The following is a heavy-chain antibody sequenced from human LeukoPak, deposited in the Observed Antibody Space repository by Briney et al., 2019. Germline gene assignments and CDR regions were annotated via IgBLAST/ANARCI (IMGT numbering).Heavy chain of an antibody. CDR2: ISSSSYI. J-gene: IGHJ4*02. CDR1: GFTFSSYS. Sequence: GGSLRLSCAASGFTFSSYSMNWVRQAPGKGLEWVSSISSSSYIYYADSVKGRFTIFRDNAKNSLYLQMNSLRAEDTAVYYCARDMGLSVAALGDLDYWGQGTLVTVSS. D-gene: IGHD6-13*01. CDR3: ARDMGLSVAALGDLDY. V-gene: IGHV3-21*01.